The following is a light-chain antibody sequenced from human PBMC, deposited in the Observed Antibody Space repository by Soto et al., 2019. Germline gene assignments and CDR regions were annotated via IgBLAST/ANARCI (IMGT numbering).Light chain of an antibody. V-gene: IGKV1-9*01. CDR2: AAS. J-gene: IGKJ3*01. CDR1: QGISTY. CDR3: QQLHSYT. Sequence: DIQLTQSPSFLSASVGDRVTITCRASQGISTYLAWYQQKPGKTPKLLIYAASTLQSGVPSRFSGSGSGTEFTLTISSLQPEDFATYYCQQLHSYTFGPGTDVDIK.